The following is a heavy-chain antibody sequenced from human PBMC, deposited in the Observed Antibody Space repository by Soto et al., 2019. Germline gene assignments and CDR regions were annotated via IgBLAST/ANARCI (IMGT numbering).Heavy chain of an antibody. CDR3: ARAANWPRQGIYGSGSYYPRYYYYGMDV. J-gene: IGHJ6*02. CDR2: INHSGST. Sequence: SETLSLTCAVYGGSFSGYYWSWIRQPPGKGLEWIGEINHSGSTNYNPSLKSRVTISVDTSKNQFSLKLSSVTAADTAVYYCARAANWPRQGIYGSGSYYPRYYYYGMDVWGQVTTVTVS. D-gene: IGHD3-10*01. V-gene: IGHV4-34*01. CDR1: GGSFSGYY.